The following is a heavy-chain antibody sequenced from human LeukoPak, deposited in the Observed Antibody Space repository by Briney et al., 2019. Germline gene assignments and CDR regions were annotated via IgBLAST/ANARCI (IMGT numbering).Heavy chain of an antibody. CDR2: IIPIFGTA. V-gene: IGHV1-69*01. D-gene: IGHD5-12*01. J-gene: IGHJ4*02. CDR3: ARENGYDRDRELTL. Sequence: SVKVSCKASGGTFSSYAINWVRQAPGQGPEWMGGIIPIFGTANYAQKFQGKVTITADESTSTAYMELSSQRSEDTAVYYCARENGYDRDRELTLWGQGTLVTVSS. CDR1: GGTFSSYA.